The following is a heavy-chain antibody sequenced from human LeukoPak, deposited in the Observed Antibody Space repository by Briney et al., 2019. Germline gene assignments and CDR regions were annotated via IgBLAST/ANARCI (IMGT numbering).Heavy chain of an antibody. D-gene: IGHD3-9*01. CDR1: GYTFTSYD. Sequence: ASVKVSCKASGYTFTSYDINWVRQATGQGLEWMGWMNPNSGNTGYAQKFQGRVTMTRNTSISTAYMELSSLRSEDTAVYYCAREYYDILTDRIYYYYGMDVWGQGTTVTVSS. J-gene: IGHJ6*02. CDR2: MNPNSGNT. CDR3: AREYYDILTDRIYYYYGMDV. V-gene: IGHV1-8*01.